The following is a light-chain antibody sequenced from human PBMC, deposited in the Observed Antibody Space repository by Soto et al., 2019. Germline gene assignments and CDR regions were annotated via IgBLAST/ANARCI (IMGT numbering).Light chain of an antibody. Sequence: DIQMTQSPSSLSASVGDRVTITCRASQSIRNHLNWYQQKPGKAPILLIYAASSLHSGVPSRFSGSGSGTDFTLTISSLQPEDFGTFYCHQSYSSWTFGQGTKVEMK. CDR3: HQSYSSWT. CDR2: AAS. CDR1: QSIRNH. V-gene: IGKV1-39*01. J-gene: IGKJ1*01.